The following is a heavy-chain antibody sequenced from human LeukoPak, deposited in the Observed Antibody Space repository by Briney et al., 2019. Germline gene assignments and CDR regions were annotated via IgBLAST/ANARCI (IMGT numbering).Heavy chain of an antibody. J-gene: IGHJ4*02. V-gene: IGHV4-34*01. Sequence: SETLSLTCAVYGGSFSGYYWSWIRQPPGKGLEWTGEINHSGSTNYNPSLKSRVTISVDTSKNQFSLKLSSVTAADTAVYYCAREAIVVVPAAYRGLVDYWGQGTLVTVSS. CDR2: INHSGST. CDR1: GGSFSGYY. CDR3: AREAIVVVPAAYRGLVDY. D-gene: IGHD2-2*01.